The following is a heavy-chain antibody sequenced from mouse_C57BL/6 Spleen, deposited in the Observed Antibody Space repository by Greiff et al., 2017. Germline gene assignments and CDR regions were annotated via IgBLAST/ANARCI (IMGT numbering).Heavy chain of an antibody. CDR1: GYTFTEYT. V-gene: IGHV1-62-2*01. CDR3: ARHEKDGNYVYFDY. J-gene: IGHJ2*01. Sequence: VQLQQSGAELVNPGASVKLSCKASGYTFTEYTIHWVKQRSGQGLEWIGWFYPGGGSIKYNEKFKDKATLTADKSSSTVYMELSRLTSEDSAVYFCARHEKDGNYVYFDYWGQGTTLTVSS. CDR2: FYPGGGSI. D-gene: IGHD2-1*01.